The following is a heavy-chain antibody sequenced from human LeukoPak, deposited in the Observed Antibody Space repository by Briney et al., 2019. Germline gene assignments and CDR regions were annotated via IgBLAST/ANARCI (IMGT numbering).Heavy chain of an antibody. CDR3: AVGASGYDSLDY. D-gene: IGHD5-12*01. V-gene: IGHV3-48*03. CDR2: IDISDSSV. Sequence: GGSLRLSCAASGFTFSSYEMHWVRQAPGKGLEWVPYIDISDSSVYYADSVKGRFTISRDNAKNSLYLQMNSLRAEDTGVYYCAVGASGYDSLDYWGQGSLVTVSS. J-gene: IGHJ4*02. CDR1: GFTFSSYE.